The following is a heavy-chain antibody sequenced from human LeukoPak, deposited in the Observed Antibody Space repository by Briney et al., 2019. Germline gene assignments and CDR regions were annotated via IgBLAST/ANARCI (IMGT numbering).Heavy chain of an antibody. CDR1: GGTFSSYA. CDR2: IIPIFGTA. J-gene: IGHJ4*02. V-gene: IGHV1-69*05. CDR3: ARGWYLDTAMARGY. Sequence: SVKDSCKASGGTFSSYAISWVRQAPGQGLEWMGRIIPIFGTANYAQKFQGRVTITTDESTSTAYMELSSLRSEDTAVYYCARGWYLDTAMARGYWGQGTLVTVSS. D-gene: IGHD5-18*01.